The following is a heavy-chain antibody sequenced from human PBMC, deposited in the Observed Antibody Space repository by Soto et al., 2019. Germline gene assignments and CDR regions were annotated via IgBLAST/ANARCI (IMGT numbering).Heavy chain of an antibody. CDR1: GGSISSYY. D-gene: IGHD3-22*01. Sequence: PSETLSLTCTVSGGSISSYYWSWIRQPPGKGLEWIGYIYYSGSTNYNPSLKSRVTISVDTSKNQFSLKLSSVTAADTAVYYSAKLGVGIYYYIRVYFFWAQGPLVTVSS. CDR3: AKLGVGIYYYIRVYFF. CDR2: IYYSGST. J-gene: IGHJ4*02. V-gene: IGHV4-59*01.